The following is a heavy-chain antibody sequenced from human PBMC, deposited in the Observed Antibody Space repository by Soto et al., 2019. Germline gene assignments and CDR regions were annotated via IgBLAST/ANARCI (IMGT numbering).Heavy chain of an antibody. CDR1: GDSISRAGYS. V-gene: IGHV4-30-2*06. CDR2: IFHTGST. J-gene: IGHJ4*02. CDR3: ARENRVGTYYFDY. D-gene: IGHD1-26*01. Sequence: SETLSLTCAVSGDSISRAGYSWTWIRQSPGKGLEWIGYIFHTGSTYYNPSPKSRVTISIDRSENQFSLKLNSVTAADTAVYYCARENRVGTYYFDYWGRGTLVTVSS.